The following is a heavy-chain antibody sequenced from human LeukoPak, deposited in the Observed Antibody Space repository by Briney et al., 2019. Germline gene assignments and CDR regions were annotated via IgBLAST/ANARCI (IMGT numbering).Heavy chain of an antibody. CDR2: IWYDGSNK. Sequence: GGSLRLSCAASGFTFSSYSMNWVRQAPGKGLEWVAVIWYDGSNKYYADSVKGRFTISRDNSKNTLYLQMNSLRAEDTAVYYCARDRIVPGAFDIWGQGTMVTVSS. V-gene: IGHV3-33*08. CDR3: ARDRIVPGAFDI. D-gene: IGHD2-2*01. J-gene: IGHJ3*02. CDR1: GFTFSSYS.